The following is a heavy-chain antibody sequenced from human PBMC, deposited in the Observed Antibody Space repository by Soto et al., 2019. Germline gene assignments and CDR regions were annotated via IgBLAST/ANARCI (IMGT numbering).Heavy chain of an antibody. Sequence: QVQLVESGGGVVQPGRSLRLSCAASGFTFSSYGMHWVRQAPGKGLEWVAVISYDGSNKYYADSVKGRFTISRDNSKNTLYLQMNSLRAEDTAVYYCAKDLSTPVTASADYWGQGTLVTVSS. J-gene: IGHJ4*02. D-gene: IGHD4-17*01. CDR2: ISYDGSNK. CDR3: AKDLSTPVTASADY. CDR1: GFTFSSYG. V-gene: IGHV3-30*18.